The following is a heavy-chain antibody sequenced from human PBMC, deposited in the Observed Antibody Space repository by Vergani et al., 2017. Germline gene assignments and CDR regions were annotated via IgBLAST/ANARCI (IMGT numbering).Heavy chain of an antibody. D-gene: IGHD3-3*01. CDR1: GGSFSGYY. V-gene: IGHV4-34*01. CDR2: INHSGST. Sequence: QVQLQQWGAGLLKPSETLSLTCAVYGGSFSGYYWSWIRQPPGKGLEWIGEINHSGSTNYNPSLKSRVTISVDTSKNQFSLKLSSVTAADTAVYYCARHPSHYDCWSGYNWFDPWGQGTLVTVSS. CDR3: ARHPSHYDCWSGYNWFDP. J-gene: IGHJ5*02.